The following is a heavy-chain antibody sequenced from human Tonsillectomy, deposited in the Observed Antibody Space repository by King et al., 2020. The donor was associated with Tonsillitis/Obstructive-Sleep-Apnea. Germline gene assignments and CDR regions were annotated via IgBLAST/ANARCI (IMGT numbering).Heavy chain of an antibody. D-gene: IGHD3-3*02. CDR1: GFTFSYYW. Sequence: VQMVETGGGLVQTGGSLRLSCAASGFTFSYYWMSWVRQAPGKGLEWVANINQDGSEKYYVDSVKGRFTISRDNAKNSLCLQMNSLRAEDTAVYYCARVAPIFVVVYYFDYWGQGTLVTVSS. CDR3: ARVAPIFVVVYYFDY. V-gene: IGHV3-7*03. CDR2: INQDGSEK. J-gene: IGHJ4*02.